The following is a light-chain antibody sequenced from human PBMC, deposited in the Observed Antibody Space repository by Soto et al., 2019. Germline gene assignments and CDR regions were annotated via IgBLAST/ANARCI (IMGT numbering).Light chain of an antibody. CDR1: QSVGSF. V-gene: IGKV3-11*01. CDR2: DAS. Sequence: EIVLTQSPVPLSLSPGDRASLSCRASQSVGSFLAWYQQKPGQAPRLLIYDASNRATGIPARFSGSGSGTDFTLTLSSLEPDDFAVYYCQQRSNWPPGITFGPGTKVDI. J-gene: IGKJ3*01. CDR3: QQRSNWPPGIT.